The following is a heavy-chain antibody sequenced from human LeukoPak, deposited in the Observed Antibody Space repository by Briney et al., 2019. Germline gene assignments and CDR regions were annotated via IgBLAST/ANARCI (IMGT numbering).Heavy chain of an antibody. CDR3: ARDYGGSSPFDY. D-gene: IGHD4-23*01. J-gene: IGHJ4*02. CDR2: ISGSAGHT. Sequence: GGSLRLSCAASGFTFSSYAMTWLRLAPGKGLEWVSSISGSAGHTYYADSVKGRFTVSRDNSKNTLYLQMSSLRAEDTAVYYCARDYGGSSPFDYWGQGTLVTVS. CDR1: GFTFSSYA. V-gene: IGHV3-23*01.